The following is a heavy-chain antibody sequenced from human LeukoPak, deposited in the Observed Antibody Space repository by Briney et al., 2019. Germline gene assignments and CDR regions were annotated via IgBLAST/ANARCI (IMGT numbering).Heavy chain of an antibody. Sequence: ASVKVSCKTSGYTFTSYGISWVRQAPGQGLEWMGWISAYNGNTNYAQKLQGRVTMTTDTSTSTAYMELRSLRSDDTAVYYCASLALGFGELSTNYWGQGTLVTVSS. J-gene: IGHJ4*02. CDR1: GYTFTSYG. D-gene: IGHD3-10*01. CDR3: ASLALGFGELSTNY. CDR2: ISAYNGNT. V-gene: IGHV1-18*01.